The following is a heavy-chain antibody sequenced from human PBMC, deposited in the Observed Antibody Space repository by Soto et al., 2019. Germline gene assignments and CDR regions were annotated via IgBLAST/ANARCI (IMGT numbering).Heavy chain of an antibody. CDR1: GGTFSSYA. D-gene: IGHD5-12*01. CDR2: IIPIFGTA. J-gene: IGHJ4*02. CDR3: ARERVERYSGYDDGFDY. V-gene: IGHV1-69*13. Sequence: GASVKVSCKASGGTFSSYAISWVRQAPGQGLEWMGGIIPIFGTANYAQKFQGRVTITADESTSTAYMELSSLRSEDTAVYYCARERVERYSGYDDGFDYWGQGTLVTVSS.